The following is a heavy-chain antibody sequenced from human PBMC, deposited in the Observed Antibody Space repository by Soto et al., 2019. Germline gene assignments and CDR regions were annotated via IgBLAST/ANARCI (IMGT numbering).Heavy chain of an antibody. D-gene: IGHD2-21*01. Sequence: ASVKVSCKASGYTFTSYDINWVRQATGQGLEWMGWMNPNSGNTGYAQKFQGRVTMTRNTSISTAYMELSSLRSEDTAVYYCARVLGYCGGDCYSDYYYYHMDVWGQGTTVPVSS. CDR1: GYTFTSYD. J-gene: IGHJ6*03. CDR3: ARVLGYCGGDCYSDYYYYHMDV. V-gene: IGHV1-8*01. CDR2: MNPNSGNT.